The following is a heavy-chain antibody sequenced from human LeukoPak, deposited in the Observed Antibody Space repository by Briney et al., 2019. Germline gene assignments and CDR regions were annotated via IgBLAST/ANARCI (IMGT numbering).Heavy chain of an antibody. D-gene: IGHD2-2*01. CDR2: IIPILGIA. Sequence: SVKVSCKAPGGTFSSYTISWVRQAPGQGLEWMGRIIPILGIANYAQTFQGRVTITADKSTSTAYMELSSLRSEDTAVYYCARDYENCSSTSCRLFQHWGQGTLVTVSS. CDR3: ARDYENCSSTSCRLFQH. V-gene: IGHV1-69*02. J-gene: IGHJ1*01. CDR1: GGTFSSYT.